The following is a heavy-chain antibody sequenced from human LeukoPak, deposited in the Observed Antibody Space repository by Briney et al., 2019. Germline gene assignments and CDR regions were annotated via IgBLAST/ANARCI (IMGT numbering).Heavy chain of an antibody. CDR1: GFTFGDYL. V-gene: IGHV3-49*03. CDR3: SRGSGWLSAY. J-gene: IGHJ4*02. CDR2: ISGGTT. Sequence: GGSLRLSCTASGFTFGDYLMSWFRQAPGKGLEWIGFISGGTTEYAASVKGRFTISRDDSTSIAYLQMNSLTTEDTAVYYCSRGSGWLSAYWGQGTLVAVSS. D-gene: IGHD6-19*01.